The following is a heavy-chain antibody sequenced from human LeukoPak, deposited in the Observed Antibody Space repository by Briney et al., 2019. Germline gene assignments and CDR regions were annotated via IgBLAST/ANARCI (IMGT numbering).Heavy chain of an antibody. CDR1: GYTFTSYY. J-gene: IGHJ3*02. Sequence: GASVKVSCKASGYTFTSYYMHWVRQAPGQGLEWMGGIIPIFGTANYAQKFQGRVTITADESTSTAYMELSSLRSEDTAVYYCARERSSTGPHDAFDIWGQGTMVTVSS. CDR2: IIPIFGTA. V-gene: IGHV1-69*13. D-gene: IGHD2-2*01. CDR3: ARERSSTGPHDAFDI.